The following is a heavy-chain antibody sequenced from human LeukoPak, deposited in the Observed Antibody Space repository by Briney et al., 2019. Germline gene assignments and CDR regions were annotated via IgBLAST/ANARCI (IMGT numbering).Heavy chain of an antibody. Sequence: GGSLRLSCAASGFTFSSYGMHWVRQAPGKGLEWVAVISYDGSNKYYADSVKGRFTISRDNSKNTLYLQMNSLRAEDTAVYYCARDRYDFWSGTPVSYYYYYGMDVWGQGTTVTVSS. J-gene: IGHJ6*02. D-gene: IGHD3-3*01. CDR2: ISYDGSNK. V-gene: IGHV3-30*03. CDR3: ARDRYDFWSGTPVSYYYYYGMDV. CDR1: GFTFSSYG.